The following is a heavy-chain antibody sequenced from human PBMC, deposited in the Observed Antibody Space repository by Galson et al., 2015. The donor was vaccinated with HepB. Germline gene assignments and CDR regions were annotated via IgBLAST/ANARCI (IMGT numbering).Heavy chain of an antibody. CDR1: GFPFSNYA. D-gene: IGHD1-26*01. Sequence: SLRLSCAASGFPFSNYAIHWVRQAPGKGLEWVTIISYDGGNKYYADSVKGRFTISRDNSKNTLYLQMNSLRIEDTAVYYCARDRGSYLDYNGMDVWGQGTTVTVSS. CDR3: ARDRGSYLDYNGMDV. J-gene: IGHJ6*02. CDR2: ISYDGGNK. V-gene: IGHV3-30*04.